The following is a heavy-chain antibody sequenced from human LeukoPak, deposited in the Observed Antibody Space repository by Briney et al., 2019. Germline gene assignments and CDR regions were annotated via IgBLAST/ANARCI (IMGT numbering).Heavy chain of an antibody. Sequence: SQTLSLTCTVSGGSISSGTYYWSWIRQPAGKGLEWIGRIYTTGSTNYNPSIKSRVTISVDTSKNQFSLKLSSVTAADTAVYYCARGPSWQAFDIWGQGTMVTVSS. CDR2: IYTTGST. D-gene: IGHD6-13*01. CDR1: GGSISSGTYY. CDR3: ARGPSWQAFDI. V-gene: IGHV4-61*02. J-gene: IGHJ3*02.